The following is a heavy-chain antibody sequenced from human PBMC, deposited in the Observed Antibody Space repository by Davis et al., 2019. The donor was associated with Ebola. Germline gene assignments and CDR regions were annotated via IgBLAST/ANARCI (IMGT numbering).Heavy chain of an antibody. V-gene: IGHV3-23*01. CDR2: ISGSGGST. D-gene: IGHD1/OR15-1a*01. Sequence: GGSLRLSCTDSVITFSSYAMTWVRQAPGKGLEWVSAISGSGGSTYYADSVKGRFTISRDNSKNTLYMQMHSLRTEDTAVYYCVTENWYRFESWGQGTLVTVSS. CDR3: VTENWYRFES. J-gene: IGHJ4*02. CDR1: VITFSSYA.